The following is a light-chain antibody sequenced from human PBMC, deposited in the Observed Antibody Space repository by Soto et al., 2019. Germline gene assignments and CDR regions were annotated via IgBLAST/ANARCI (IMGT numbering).Light chain of an antibody. V-gene: IGKV3-20*01. Sequence: EIVLTQSPGTLSLSPWERATLSCRASQSVSSYYLAWYQQKPGQAPRLLIYAAPSRATGIPDRFSGGGSGTDFTLTISRLEPEDFAVYYCQQYGSSGTFGQGTKVDIK. CDR2: AAP. CDR3: QQYGSSGT. CDR1: QSVSSYY. J-gene: IGKJ1*01.